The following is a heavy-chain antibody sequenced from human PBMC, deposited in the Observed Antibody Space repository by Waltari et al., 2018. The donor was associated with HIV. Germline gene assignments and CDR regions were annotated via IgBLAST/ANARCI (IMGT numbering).Heavy chain of an antibody. Sequence: QARLQESGPGLVRPSETLSLTCSVSDASLSHYYWGWVRHPAWKSLELLGHIFTSGRTDYTPALKSRVTLWLDTDKNHFSLKRTSVTAADTAVYYCARGDYDTYVHPWYFDVWGRGTLVTVSS. D-gene: IGHD3-9*01. J-gene: IGHJ2*01. CDR1: DASLSHYY. CDR2: IFTSGRT. V-gene: IGHV4-4*07. CDR3: ARGDYDTYVHPWYFDV.